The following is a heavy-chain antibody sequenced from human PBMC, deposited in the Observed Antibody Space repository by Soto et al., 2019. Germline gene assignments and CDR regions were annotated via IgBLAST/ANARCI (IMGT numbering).Heavy chain of an antibody. CDR2: IIPFFGSP. V-gene: IGHV1-69*01. J-gene: IGHJ6*02. CDR1: GGTFCSYA. CDR3: ARYCSSTTCRKYHYYGMDV. Sequence: SVKVSCKPSGGTFCSYAIRWVRQAPVQGLEWMGGIIPFFGSPNYAQKFQGRVTITADESTSTAYMELTSLRSEDTAVYYCARYCSSTTCRKYHYYGMDVWGQGTTVTVSS. D-gene: IGHD2-2*01.